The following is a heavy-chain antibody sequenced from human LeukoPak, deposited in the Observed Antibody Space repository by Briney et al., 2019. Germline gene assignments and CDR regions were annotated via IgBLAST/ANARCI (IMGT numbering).Heavy chain of an antibody. CDR1: GYTFTSYY. D-gene: IGHD4-17*01. J-gene: IGHJ4*02. CDR2: INPSGGST. Sequence: GASVTVSFTASGYTFTSYYMHWVRRAPGQGLEWMGLINPSGGSTSYAQKFQGRVTMTRDTSTSTVYMELSSLRSEDTAVYYCARGQPDTYGDYVFDYWGQGTLVTVSS. CDR3: ARGQPDTYGDYVFDY. V-gene: IGHV1-46*01.